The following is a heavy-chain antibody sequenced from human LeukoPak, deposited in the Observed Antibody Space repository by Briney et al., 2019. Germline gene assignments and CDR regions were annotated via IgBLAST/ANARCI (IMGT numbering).Heavy chain of an antibody. CDR2: IIPIFGTA. CDR1: GYTFTGYY. V-gene: IGHV1-69*13. D-gene: IGHD6-19*01. Sequence: ASVKVSCKASGYTFTGYYMHWARQAPGQGLEWMGGIIPIFGTANYAQKFQGRVTITADESTSTAYMELSSLRSEDTAVYYCAREPYRAVAGDWGQGTLVTVSS. CDR3: AREPYRAVAGD. J-gene: IGHJ4*02.